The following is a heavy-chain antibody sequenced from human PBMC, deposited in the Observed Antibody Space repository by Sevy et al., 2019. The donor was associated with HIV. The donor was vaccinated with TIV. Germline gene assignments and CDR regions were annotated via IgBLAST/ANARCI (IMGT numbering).Heavy chain of an antibody. D-gene: IGHD3-22*01. Sequence: GGSLRLSCAASGFTFSSYAMSWVRQAPGKGLEWVSAISGSGGSTYYADSVKGRFTISRDNSKNTLYLQMNSPRAEDTAVYYCANLDDPDYYDSSGYFLPPDYWGQGTLVTVSS. V-gene: IGHV3-23*01. CDR3: ANLDDPDYYDSSGYFLPPDY. CDR2: ISGSGGST. CDR1: GFTFSSYA. J-gene: IGHJ4*02.